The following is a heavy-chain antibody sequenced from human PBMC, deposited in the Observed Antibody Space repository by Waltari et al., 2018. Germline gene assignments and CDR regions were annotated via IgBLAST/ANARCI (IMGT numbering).Heavy chain of an antibody. Sequence: QVQLVQSGAEVKQPGASVKVSGKTSGYTFTHSHMHWMRQAPGQGPEWMGLINPTDGATIYAQTLQGRGTMTRDTSTSTVYMDLSSLRSADTAVYYCARDNTHWSFAKYWGQGTLVTVSS. V-gene: IGHV1-46*01. CDR1: GYTFTHSH. CDR3: ARDNTHWSFAKY. D-gene: IGHD2-21*01. CDR2: INPTDGAT. J-gene: IGHJ4*02.